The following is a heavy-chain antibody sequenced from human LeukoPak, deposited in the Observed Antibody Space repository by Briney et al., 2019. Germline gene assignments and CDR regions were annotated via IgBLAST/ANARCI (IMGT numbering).Heavy chain of an antibody. CDR2: IKQDGSEK. D-gene: IGHD3-16*01. CDR3: ASGSSLFGGYFDY. CDR1: GFTFSSYW. J-gene: IGHJ4*02. Sequence: GGSLRLSCAASGFTFSSYWMSWVRQAPGKGLEWVANIKQDGSEKYYVDSVKGRFTISRDNDKNSLYLQMNSLRAEDTAVYYCASGSSLFGGYFDYWGQGTLVTVSS. V-gene: IGHV3-7*01.